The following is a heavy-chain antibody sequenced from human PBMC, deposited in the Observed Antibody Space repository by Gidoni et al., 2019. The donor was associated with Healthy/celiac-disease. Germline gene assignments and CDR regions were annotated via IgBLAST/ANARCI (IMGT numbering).Heavy chain of an antibody. CDR3: AREGIAVAGTFDY. Sequence: QVQLQAQGPGLVTPSENLSLTCTVSGASISSYYWSWIRQPPGKGLEWIGYIYYSGSTHYNPSLKSRVTISVDTSKNQFSLKLSSVTAADTAVYYCAREGIAVAGTFDYWGQGTLVTVSS. J-gene: IGHJ4*02. CDR2: IYYSGST. D-gene: IGHD6-19*01. CDR1: GASISSYY. V-gene: IGHV4-59*01.